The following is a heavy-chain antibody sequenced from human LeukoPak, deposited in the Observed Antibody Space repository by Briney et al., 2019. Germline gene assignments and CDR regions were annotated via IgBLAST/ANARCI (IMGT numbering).Heavy chain of an antibody. J-gene: IGHJ4*02. D-gene: IGHD2-21*02. CDR2: ISRDGNP. Sequence: PSETLSLTCSVSIDSAYYWGWIRQPPGKGLEWVGSISRDGNPSYNPSLKSRVTLSIQTSQNQISLRLSSVTAADTAVYYCAKASCGGGCYVESWGQGTLVTVSS. V-gene: IGHV4-38-2*02. CDR1: IDSAYY. CDR3: AKASCGGGCYVES.